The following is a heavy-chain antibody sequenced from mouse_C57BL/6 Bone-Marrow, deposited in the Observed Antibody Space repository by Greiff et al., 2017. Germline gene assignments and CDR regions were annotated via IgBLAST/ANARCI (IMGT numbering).Heavy chain of an antibody. V-gene: IGHV1-53*01. CDR2: INPSNGGT. D-gene: IGHD1-1*01. Sequence: QVQLQQPGTELVKPGASVKLSCKASGYTFTSYWMHWVKQRPGQGLEWIGNINPSNGGTNYNEKFKSKATLTVEKSSSKAYMQHSSLTSEYSAVYYCSRSTTDYFDYWGQGTTLTVSS. CDR1: GYTFTSYW. CDR3: SRSTTDYFDY. J-gene: IGHJ2*01.